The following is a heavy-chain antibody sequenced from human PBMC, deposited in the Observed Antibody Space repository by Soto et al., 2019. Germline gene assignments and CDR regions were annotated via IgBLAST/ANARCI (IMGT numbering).Heavy chain of an antibody. J-gene: IGHJ5*02. CDR3: ARVVVPSAIGWFDP. Sequence: QVQLVQSGAEVKKPGASVKVSCKASGYTFTSYYMHWVRQAPGQGLEWMGIINPSGGSTSYAQKFQVRVTMTRDTSTSNVYMELISLRSEETAVYYCARVVVPSAIGWFDPWGQGTLVTVSS. D-gene: IGHD2-2*01. CDR2: INPSGGST. V-gene: IGHV1-46*01. CDR1: GYTFTSYY.